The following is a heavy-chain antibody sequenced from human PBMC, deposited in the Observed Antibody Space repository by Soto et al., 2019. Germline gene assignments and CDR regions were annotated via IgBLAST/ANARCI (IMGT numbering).Heavy chain of an antibody. V-gene: IGHV4-31*03. J-gene: IGHJ5*02. D-gene: IGHD3-22*01. CDR3: ARTSYDSSGTAADP. CDR2: IYYSGST. Sequence: PSETLSLTCTVSGGSISSGNSYWSWIRQHPGKGLEWIGYIYYSGSTYYNPSLKSRVTISVDTSKNQFSLKLSSVTAADTAVYYCARTSYDSSGTAADPWGQGTLVTFSS. CDR1: GGSISSGNSY.